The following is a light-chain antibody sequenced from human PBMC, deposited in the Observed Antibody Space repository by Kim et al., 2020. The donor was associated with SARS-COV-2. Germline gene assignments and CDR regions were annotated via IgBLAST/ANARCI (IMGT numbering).Light chain of an antibody. CDR1: KSNIGSNT. CDR2: SND. J-gene: IGLJ2*01. Sequence: QSVLTQLPSASWTLGQRVVMSCSGSKSNIGSNTINWYQQLPGTAPKRLIYSNDERTSGVPDRFSGSKSGTSASLAISGLQSEDEADYYCAGLDDSVNEDVLGGGTQLAV. V-gene: IGLV1-44*01. CDR3: AGLDDSVNEDV.